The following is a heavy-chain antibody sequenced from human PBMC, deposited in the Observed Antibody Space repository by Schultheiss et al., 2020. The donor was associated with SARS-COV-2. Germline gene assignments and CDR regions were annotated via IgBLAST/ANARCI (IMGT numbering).Heavy chain of an antibody. CDR3: AGQELQRDIDYYYYYMDV. D-gene: IGHD2-15*01. CDR2: INHSGST. Sequence: SETLSLTCTVSGGSISSYYWSWIRQPPGKGLEWIGEINHSGSTNYNPSLKSRVTISVDTSKNQFSLKLSSVTAADTAVYYCAGQELQRDIDYYYYYMDVWGKGTTVTVSS. CDR1: GGSISSYY. V-gene: IGHV4-34*01. J-gene: IGHJ6*03.